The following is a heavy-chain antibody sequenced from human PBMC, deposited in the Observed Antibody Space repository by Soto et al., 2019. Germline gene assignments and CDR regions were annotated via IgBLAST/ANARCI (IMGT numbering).Heavy chain of an antibody. J-gene: IGHJ4*02. CDR2: MDSYTGNT. Sequence: QAKRVQSGAEVKKPGASGKISCKASGYTLSTYDINWVRQAAGQGLEWMGWMDSYTGNTGYAQEFRGRPIMTRDTSINAAYMELSSLQSEDTAVYFCATGSQTLDYWGQGTLVTVSS. CDR3: ATGSQTLDY. V-gene: IGHV1-8*01. CDR1: GYTLSTYD.